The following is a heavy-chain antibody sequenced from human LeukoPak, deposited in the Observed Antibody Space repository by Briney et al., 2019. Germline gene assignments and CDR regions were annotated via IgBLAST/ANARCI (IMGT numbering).Heavy chain of an antibody. D-gene: IGHD3-22*01. CDR3: ARGRDPGSGYHFDY. V-gene: IGHV4-59*01. CDR2: IYYSGST. CDR1: GGSISSYY. J-gene: IGHJ4*02. Sequence: PSETLSLTCTVSGGSISSYYWSWIRQPPGKGLEWIGYIYYSGSTNYNPSLKSRVTISVDTSKNQFSLKLSSVTAADTAVYYCARGRDPGSGYHFDYWGQGTLVTVSS.